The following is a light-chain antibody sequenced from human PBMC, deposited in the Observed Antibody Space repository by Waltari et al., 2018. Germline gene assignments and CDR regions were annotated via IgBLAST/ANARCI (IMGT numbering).Light chain of an antibody. V-gene: IGKV1-33*01. CDR2: DAS. CDR1: QDISNY. CDR3: QQYEA. J-gene: IGKJ3*01. Sequence: DRVTITCQASQDISNYLNWYQQKPGKAPKLLIYDASNLETGVPSRFSGSGSGTDFTFTISSLQPEDIATYYCQQYEAFGPGTKVDIK.